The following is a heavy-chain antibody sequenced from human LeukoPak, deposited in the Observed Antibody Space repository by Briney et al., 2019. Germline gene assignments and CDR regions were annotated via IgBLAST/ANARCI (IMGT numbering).Heavy chain of an antibody. J-gene: IGHJ4*02. CDR3: AISGFGSFDY. Sequence: GGSLRLSCAASGFTLSSYEMNWVRQAPGKGLEWVSAISGSGRGGRTYYADSVKGRFTISRDNSKNTLYLQMNSLRAEDTAVYYCAISGFGSFDYWGQGTLVTVSS. V-gene: IGHV3-23*01. CDR1: GFTLSSYE. CDR2: ISGSGRGGRT. D-gene: IGHD3-10*01.